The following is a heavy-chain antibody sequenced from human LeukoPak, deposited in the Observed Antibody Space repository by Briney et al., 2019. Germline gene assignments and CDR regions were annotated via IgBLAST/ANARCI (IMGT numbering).Heavy chain of an antibody. CDR1: GGSIRSYY. CDR3: ARLPSSGWYPHDY. J-gene: IGHJ4*02. CDR2: IYYSGST. D-gene: IGHD6-19*01. Sequence: NPSETLSLTCNVSGGSIRSYYWSWIRQPPGMGLEWIGYIYYSGSTNYNPSLKSRLTMSVDTSKNQFSLRLSSVTAADTALYYCARLPSSGWYPHDYWGQGTLVTVSS. V-gene: IGHV4-59*01.